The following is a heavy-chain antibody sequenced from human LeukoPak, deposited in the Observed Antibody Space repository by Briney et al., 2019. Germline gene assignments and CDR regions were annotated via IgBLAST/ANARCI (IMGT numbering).Heavy chain of an antibody. D-gene: IGHD1-20*01. J-gene: IGHJ4*02. CDR3: AKRGITGTWEIYFDY. Sequence: GGSLRLSCAASGFTFSSYAMSWVRQAPGKGLEWVSTISGSGAATYYADSVKGRFSISRDISKNTLYLQMNSLRAEDTAVYYCAKRGITGTWEIYFDYWGQGTLVTVSS. CDR2: ISGSGAAT. V-gene: IGHV3-23*01. CDR1: GFTFSSYA.